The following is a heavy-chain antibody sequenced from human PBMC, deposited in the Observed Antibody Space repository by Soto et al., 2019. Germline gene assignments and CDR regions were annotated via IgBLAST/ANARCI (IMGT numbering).Heavy chain of an antibody. J-gene: IGHJ5*02. Sequence: EVHLVESGGALVQPGGSLRLSCAASGFSFSTFEMNWVRQAPGKGLEWVAYINSGSDTIHYADSVRGRFTVSRDNAKNSLFLQMNSLIVEDTALYFCARDRAAGGSWGQGKLVTVPS. V-gene: IGHV3-48*03. D-gene: IGHD6-13*01. CDR1: GFSFSTFE. CDR2: INSGSDTI. CDR3: ARDRAAGGS.